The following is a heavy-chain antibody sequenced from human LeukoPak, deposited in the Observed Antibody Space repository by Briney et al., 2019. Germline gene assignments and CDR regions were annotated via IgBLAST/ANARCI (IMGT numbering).Heavy chain of an antibody. CDR2: INHSGST. CDR1: GGSFSGYY. J-gene: IGHJ4*02. D-gene: IGHD3-10*01. Sequence: PSETLSLTCAVYGGSFSGYYWSWIRQPPGKGLEWIGEINHSGSTNYNPSLKSRVTISVDTSKNQFSLKLSSVTAADTAVYYCARPRSYYGSGSYTHWGQGTLVTVSS. V-gene: IGHV4-34*01. CDR3: ARPRSYYGSGSYTH.